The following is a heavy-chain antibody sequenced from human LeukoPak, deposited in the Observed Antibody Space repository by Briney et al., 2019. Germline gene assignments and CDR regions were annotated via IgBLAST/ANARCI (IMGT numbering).Heavy chain of an antibody. V-gene: IGHV1-69*04. CDR1: GGTFSSYA. CDR3: ARDRDIVATIIDY. CDR2: IIPILGIA. D-gene: IGHD5-12*01. Sequence: PVKVSCKASGGTFSSYAISWVRQAPGQGLEWMGRIIPILGIANYAQKSQGRVTITADKSTSTAYMELSSLRSEDTAVYYCARDRDIVATIIDYWGQGTLVTVSS. J-gene: IGHJ4*02.